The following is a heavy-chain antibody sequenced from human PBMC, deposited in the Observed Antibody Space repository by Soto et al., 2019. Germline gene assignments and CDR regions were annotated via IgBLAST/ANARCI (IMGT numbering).Heavy chain of an antibody. CDR1: GGTFSSYA. J-gene: IGHJ6*02. CDR3: ARGGWAAAGTSYYYCGMDV. V-gene: IGHV1-69*01. D-gene: IGHD6-13*01. Sequence: QVQLVQSGAEVKKPGSSVKVSCKASGGTFSSYAISWVRQAPGQGLEWMGGIIPIFGTANYAQKFQGRVTITADESTSTAYMELSSLRSEDTAVYYCARGGWAAAGTSYYYCGMDVWGQGTTVTVSS. CDR2: IIPIFGTA.